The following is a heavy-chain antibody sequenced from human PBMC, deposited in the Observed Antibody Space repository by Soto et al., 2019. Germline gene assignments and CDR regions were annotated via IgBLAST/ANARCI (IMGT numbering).Heavy chain of an antibody. V-gene: IGHV3-48*02. J-gene: IGHJ1*01. CDR2: ISSSGSTI. D-gene: IGHD3-10*01. Sequence: VVSPIISCVASGSTFSSYTMNWVRQTPGRRLEWVAYISSSGSTIYYAESVKGRFTVSRDNAKSSLYLQMDGLRDEDTAVYYCASGLGSSRSWGQGSRVTVS. CDR3: ASGLGSSRS. CDR1: GSTFSSYT.